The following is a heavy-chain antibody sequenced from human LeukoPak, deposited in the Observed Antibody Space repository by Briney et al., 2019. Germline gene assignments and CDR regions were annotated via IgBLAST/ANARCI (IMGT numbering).Heavy chain of an antibody. CDR2: IKQDETEK. J-gene: IGHJ4*02. CDR1: GFTFSNFW. Sequence: PGGSLRLSCTASGFTFSNFWMGWVRQAPGKGLEWVANIKQDETEKFYLGSVKGRFTISRDNAKNSLYLQMNSLRVEDTAVYYCARELDTLPDYWGQGTLVTVSS. V-gene: IGHV3-7*01. D-gene: IGHD2-15*01. CDR3: ARELDTLPDY.